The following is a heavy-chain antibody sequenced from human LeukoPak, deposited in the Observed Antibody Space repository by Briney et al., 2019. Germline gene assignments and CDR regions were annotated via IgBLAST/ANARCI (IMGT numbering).Heavy chain of an antibody. D-gene: IGHD3-10*01. Sequence: GGSLRLSCAASGFTFSSYAMHWVRQAPGKGLEWVAVISYDGSNKYYADSVKGRFTISRDNSKNTLYLQMNSLRAEDTAVYYCAKGRDYYGSGSYYFIYWGQGTLVTVSS. J-gene: IGHJ4*02. CDR1: GFTFSSYA. CDR3: AKGRDYYGSGSYYFIY. V-gene: IGHV3-30*04. CDR2: ISYDGSNK.